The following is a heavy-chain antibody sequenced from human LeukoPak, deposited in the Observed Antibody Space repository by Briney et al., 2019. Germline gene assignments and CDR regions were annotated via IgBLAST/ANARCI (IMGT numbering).Heavy chain of an antibody. V-gene: IGHV1-8*01. CDR2: MNPNSGNT. CDR3: ARPIAAAGTSYYYYYYMDV. J-gene: IGHJ6*03. D-gene: IGHD6-13*01. Sequence: ASVKVSCKASGYTFTSYDINWVRQATGQGGERMGWMNPNSGNTGYAQKFQLRVTMTRNTSIITAYMELRSLRSEDTAVYYCARPIAAAGTSYYYYYYMDVWGKGTTVTVSS. CDR1: GYTFTSYD.